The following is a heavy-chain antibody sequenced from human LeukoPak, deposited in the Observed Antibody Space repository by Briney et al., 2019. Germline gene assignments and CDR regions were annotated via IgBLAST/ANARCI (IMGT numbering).Heavy chain of an antibody. Sequence: SETLSLTCAVYGGSFSGYYWSWIRQPPGKGLEWIGEINHSGSTNYNPSLKSRVTISVDTSKNQFSLKLSSVTAADTAVYYCARGNDYGDYRPSYYFDYWGQGTLVTVSS. J-gene: IGHJ4*02. D-gene: IGHD4-17*01. CDR3: ARGNDYGDYRPSYYFDY. V-gene: IGHV4-34*01. CDR2: INHSGST. CDR1: GGSFSGYY.